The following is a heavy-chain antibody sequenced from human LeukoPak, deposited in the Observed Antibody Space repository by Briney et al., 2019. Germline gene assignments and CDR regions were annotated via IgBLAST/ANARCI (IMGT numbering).Heavy chain of an antibody. CDR3: ARESDYYDSGYYYMDV. CDR2: ISAYNGNT. V-gene: IGHV1-18*01. D-gene: IGHD3-22*01. Sequence: GASVKVSCKASGYTFTSYGISWVRQAPGQGLEWMGWISAYNGNTNYAQKLQGRVTMTTDTSTSTAYMELSSLRSEDTAVYYCARESDYYDSGYYYMDVWGKGTTVTVSS. CDR1: GYTFTSYG. J-gene: IGHJ6*03.